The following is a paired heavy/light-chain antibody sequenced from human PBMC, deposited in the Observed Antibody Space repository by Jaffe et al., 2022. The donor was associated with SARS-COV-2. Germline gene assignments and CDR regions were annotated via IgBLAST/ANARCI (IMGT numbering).Light chain of an antibody. J-gene: IGKJ4*01. CDR2: DAS. CDR3: QQRNNWPLT. Sequence: EIVLTQSPATLSLSPGERGTLSCRASQSASTYLAWYQQKPGQAPRLLIYDASNRATGIPARFSGSGSGTDFTLTISSLEPEDFAVYYCQQRNNWPLTFGGGTKVELK. CDR1: QSASTY. V-gene: IGKV3-11*01.
Heavy chain of an antibody. J-gene: IGHJ4*02. CDR1: GGSVSINSYY. D-gene: IGHD6-19*01. V-gene: IGHV4-39*01. Sequence: QLQLQESGPGLVKPSETLSLTCTVSGGSVSINSYYWGWIRQPPGKGLEWIATISYNGITYYNPSLKSRVTIPVDTPNNQFSLKLSSVTAADTALYYCARHMSSDWTPYYFDLWGQGTLVTVSS. CDR3: ARHMSSDWTPYYFDL. CDR2: ISYNGIT.